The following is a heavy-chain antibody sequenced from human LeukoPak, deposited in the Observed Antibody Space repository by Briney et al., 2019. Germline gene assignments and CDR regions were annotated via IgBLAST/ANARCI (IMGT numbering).Heavy chain of an antibody. CDR3: TKELHVAVAVADYYYFYMDV. CDR1: GFAFSSFA. CDR2: INGGGNTT. J-gene: IGHJ6*03. Sequence: GGSLRLSYAASGFAFSSFAMGWVRQSPGKGLEWLSTINGGGNTTFYADSVKGRSTISRDNSKNTLYLHMDSLRPDDTAIYYCTKELHVAVAVADYYYFYMDVWGRGTAVTVSS. V-gene: IGHV3-23*01. D-gene: IGHD6-19*01.